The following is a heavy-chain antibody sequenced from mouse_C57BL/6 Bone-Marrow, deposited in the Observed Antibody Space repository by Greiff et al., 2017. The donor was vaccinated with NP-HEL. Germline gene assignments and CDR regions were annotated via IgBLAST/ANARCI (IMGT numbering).Heavy chain of an antibody. V-gene: IGHV5-17*01. D-gene: IGHD1-1*01. CDR3: ARRSSFDY. J-gene: IGHJ2*01. CDR2: ISSGSSTI. CDR1: GFTFSDYG. Sequence: VQLKESGGGLVKPGGSLKLSCAASGFTFSDYGMHWVRQAPEKGLEWVAYISSGSSTIYYADTVKGRFTISRDNAKNTLFLQMTSLRSEDTAMYYCARRSSFDYWGQGTLSQSPQ.